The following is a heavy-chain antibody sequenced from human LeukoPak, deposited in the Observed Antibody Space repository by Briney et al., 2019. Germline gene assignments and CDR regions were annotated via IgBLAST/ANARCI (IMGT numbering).Heavy chain of an antibody. J-gene: IGHJ4*02. D-gene: IGHD2-2*01. CDR3: TRRIVVVPAANPFDY. V-gene: IGHV4-4*02. CDR2: IYHSGST. Sequence: SGTLSLTCAVSGGSISSSNWWSWVRQPPGKGLEWIGEIYHSGSTNYNPSLKSRVTISVNKSKNQFYLKLSSVTAADTAVYYCTRRIVVVPAANPFDYWGQGTLVTASA. CDR1: GGSISSSNW.